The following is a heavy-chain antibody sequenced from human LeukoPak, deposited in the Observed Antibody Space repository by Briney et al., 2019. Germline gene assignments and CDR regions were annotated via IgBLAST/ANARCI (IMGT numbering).Heavy chain of an antibody. CDR2: INPSGGST. D-gene: IGHD3-10*01. Sequence: PVASVKVPCKASGYTFTSYDINWVRQAPGQGLEWMGIINPSGGSTSYAQKFQGRVTMTRDTSTSTVYMELSSLRSEDTAVHYCARDRGNGGNDAFDIWGQGTMVTVSS. CDR1: GYTFTSYD. J-gene: IGHJ3*02. CDR3: ARDRGNGGNDAFDI. V-gene: IGHV1-46*01.